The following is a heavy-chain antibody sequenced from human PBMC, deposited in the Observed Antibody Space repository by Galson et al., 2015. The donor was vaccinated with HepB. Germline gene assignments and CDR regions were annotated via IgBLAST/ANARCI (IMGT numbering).Heavy chain of an antibody. Sequence: SLRLSCAASGFSFSRYAMNWVRQAPGKGLEWVSRIRGSDGSTYYADSVQGRFTISRDNSKSTLYLQMNSLRAEDTAVYYCARDDIVAVPGSITHVVTAITYYIYAMDVWGQGTTVTVSS. CDR2: IRGSDGST. V-gene: IGHV3-23*01. J-gene: IGHJ6*02. D-gene: IGHD2-2*02. CDR3: ARDDIVAVPGSITHVVTAITYYIYAMDV. CDR1: GFSFSRYA.